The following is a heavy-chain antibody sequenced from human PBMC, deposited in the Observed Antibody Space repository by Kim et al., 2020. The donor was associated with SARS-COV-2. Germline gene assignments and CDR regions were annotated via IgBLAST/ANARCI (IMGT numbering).Heavy chain of an antibody. D-gene: IGHD2-15*01. Sequence: GESLKISCKGSGYSFTSYWISWVRQMPGKGLEWMGRIDPSDSYTNYSPSFQGHVTISADKSISTAYLQWSSLKASDTAMYYCARGGIYCSGGSCYDQHWGQGTLVTVSS. J-gene: IGHJ1*01. CDR1: GYSFTSYW. V-gene: IGHV5-10-1*01. CDR2: IDPSDSYT. CDR3: ARGGIYCSGGSCYDQH.